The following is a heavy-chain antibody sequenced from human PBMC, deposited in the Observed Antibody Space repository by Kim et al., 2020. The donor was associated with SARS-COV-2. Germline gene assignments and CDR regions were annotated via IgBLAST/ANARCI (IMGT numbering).Heavy chain of an antibody. Sequence: GGSLRLSCTASGFTFGDFYMSWIRQAPGKGLESLSYISPSGHDINYADSVKGRFTISRDNAKNSLYLQMDSLRDEDTAVYYCSRDPRPLDYWGQGTLVTLSS. V-gene: IGHV3-11*01. CDR1: GFTFGDFY. CDR3: SRDPRPLDY. CDR2: ISPSGHDI. J-gene: IGHJ4*02.